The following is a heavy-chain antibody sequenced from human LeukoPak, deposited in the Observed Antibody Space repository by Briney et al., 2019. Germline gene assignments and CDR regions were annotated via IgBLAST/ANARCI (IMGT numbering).Heavy chain of an antibody. CDR2: INPNSGGT. D-gene: IGHD5-18*01. Sequence: ASVKVSCKASGYTFTGYYMHWVRQAPGQGLEWMGWINPNSGGTNYAQKFQGRVTMTRDTSITTAYMELTRLRSDDTAVYYCARDFSQYTGYWGQGALVTVSS. CDR3: ARDFSQYTGY. J-gene: IGHJ4*02. V-gene: IGHV1-2*02. CDR1: GYTFTGYY.